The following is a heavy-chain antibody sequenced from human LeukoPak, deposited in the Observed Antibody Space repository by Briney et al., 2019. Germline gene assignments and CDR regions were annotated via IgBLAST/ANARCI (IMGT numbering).Heavy chain of an antibody. Sequence: PSETLSITCTVSGGSISSYYWSWIRQPPGKGLEWIGYIYYSGSTNYNPSLKSRVTISVDTSKNQFSLKLSSVTAADTAVYYCARGGRRDGYDFRYWGQGTLVTFSS. D-gene: IGHD5-24*01. J-gene: IGHJ4*02. CDR1: GGSISSYY. CDR2: IYYSGST. CDR3: ARGGRRDGYDFRY. V-gene: IGHV4-59*01.